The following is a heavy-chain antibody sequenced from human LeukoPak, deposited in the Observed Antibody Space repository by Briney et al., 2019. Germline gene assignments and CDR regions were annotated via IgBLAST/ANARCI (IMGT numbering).Heavy chain of an antibody. CDR2: ISSSSSTI. CDR3: ARVGGVVPAAMPTHYYGMDV. CDR1: RFTFSSYS. Sequence: PGGSLRLSCAASRFTFSSYSMNWVRQAPGKGLEWASYISSSSSTIYNADSVKGRFTISRDNAKNSLYLQMNSLRAEDTAVYYCARVGGVVPAAMPTHYYGMDVWGQGTTVTVSS. D-gene: IGHD2-2*01. J-gene: IGHJ6*02. V-gene: IGHV3-48*01.